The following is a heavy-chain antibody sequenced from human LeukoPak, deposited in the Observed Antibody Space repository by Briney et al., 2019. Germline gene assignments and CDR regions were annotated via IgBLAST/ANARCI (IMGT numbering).Heavy chain of an antibody. CDR3: AKGPLGMVRGVRYFDY. J-gene: IGHJ4*02. V-gene: IGHV3-30*18. Sequence: GRSLRLSCAASGFTFSRYGMHWVRQAPGKGLQWVAVISYDGSNKYYADSVKGRFTISRDNSKNTLYLQMNSLRAEDTAVYYCAKGPLGMVRGVRYFDYWGQGTLVTVSS. CDR2: ISYDGSNK. CDR1: GFTFSRYG. D-gene: IGHD3-10*01.